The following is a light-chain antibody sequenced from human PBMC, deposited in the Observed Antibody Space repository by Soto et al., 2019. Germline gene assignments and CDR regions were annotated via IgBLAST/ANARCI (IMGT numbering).Light chain of an antibody. CDR2: DVS. J-gene: IGLJ1*01. CDR3: SSYTSSSTYV. CDR1: SSDIGAYKY. Sequence: QSVLTQPASVSGSPGQSITVSCTGSSSDIGAYKYVSWYQQRPGKAPKLMIYDVSNRPSGVSSRFGGSKPGNTASLTISGLQAEDEADYYCSSYTSSSTYVFGTGTKVTVL. V-gene: IGLV2-14*01.